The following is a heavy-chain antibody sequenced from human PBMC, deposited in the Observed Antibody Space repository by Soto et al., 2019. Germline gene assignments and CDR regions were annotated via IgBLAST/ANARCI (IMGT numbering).Heavy chain of an antibody. Sequence: PGGSLRLSCAASGFTFDDYAMRWVRQAPGKGLEWVSGISWNSGSIGYADSVKGRFTISRDNAKNSLYLQMNSLRAEDTALYYCAKDSTGPGAFDIWGQGTMVTVSS. D-gene: IGHD1-1*01. J-gene: IGHJ3*02. CDR3: AKDSTGPGAFDI. CDR1: GFTFDDYA. CDR2: ISWNSGSI. V-gene: IGHV3-9*01.